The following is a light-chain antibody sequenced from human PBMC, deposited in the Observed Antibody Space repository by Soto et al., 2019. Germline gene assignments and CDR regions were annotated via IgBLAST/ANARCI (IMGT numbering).Light chain of an antibody. V-gene: IGLV2-14*01. CDR2: DVS. Sequence: QSALTQPASVSGSPGQSITISCTGTSSDGGGYNYVSWYQQHPGQAPKLMIYDVSNRPSGVSNRFSGSKSGNTASLTISGLQAEDEADYYCSSYTSSSTLLYVFGTGTKLTVL. J-gene: IGLJ1*01. CDR3: SSYTSSSTLLYV. CDR1: SSDGGGYNY.